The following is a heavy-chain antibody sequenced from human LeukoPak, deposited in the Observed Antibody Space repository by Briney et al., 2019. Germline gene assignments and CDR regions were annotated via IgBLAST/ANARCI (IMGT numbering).Heavy chain of an antibody. CDR3: ARDNYYDSSGYYFGHGMDV. CDR1: GFTFSSYA. Sequence: GRSLRLSCAASGFTFSSYAMHWVRQAPGKGLEWVAVISYDGSNKYYADSVKGRFTISRDNSKNTLYLQMNSLRAEDTAVYYCARDNYYDSSGYYFGHGMDVWGQGTTVTVSS. V-gene: IGHV3-30-3*01. CDR2: ISYDGSNK. J-gene: IGHJ6*02. D-gene: IGHD3-22*01.